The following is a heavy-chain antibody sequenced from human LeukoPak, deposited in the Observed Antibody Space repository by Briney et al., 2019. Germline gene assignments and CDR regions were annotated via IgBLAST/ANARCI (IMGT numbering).Heavy chain of an antibody. D-gene: IGHD2-15*01. CDR2: ISYDGSNK. CDR3: AKEIVVVVAATDNAFDY. CDR1: GFTFSSYG. J-gene: IGHJ4*02. V-gene: IGHV3-30*18. Sequence: GGSLRLSCAASGFTFSSYGMHWVRQAPGKGLEWVAVISYDGSNKYYADSVKGRFTISRDNSKNTQYLQMNSLRAEDTAVYYCAKEIVVVVAATDNAFDYWGQGTLVTVSS.